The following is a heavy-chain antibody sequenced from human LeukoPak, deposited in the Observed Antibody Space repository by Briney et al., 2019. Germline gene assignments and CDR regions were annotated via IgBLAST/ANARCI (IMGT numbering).Heavy chain of an antibody. Sequence: GGSLRLSCAVSGFTFSTFAMNWVSQAPGKGLEWVSSLSDSAVSSYYADSVKGRFTISRDNSTNTLYLQMNSLRAEDTATYYCAKAPDSSGFPSYFDSWGQGTLVAVSS. CDR2: LSDSAVSS. CDR1: GFTFSTFA. V-gene: IGHV3-23*01. D-gene: IGHD3-22*01. J-gene: IGHJ4*02. CDR3: AKAPDSSGFPSYFDS.